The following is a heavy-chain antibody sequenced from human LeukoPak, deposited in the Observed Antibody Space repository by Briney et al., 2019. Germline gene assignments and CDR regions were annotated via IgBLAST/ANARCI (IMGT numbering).Heavy chain of an antibody. D-gene: IGHD3-22*01. CDR2: IWYDGSNK. J-gene: IGHJ4*02. CDR3: ARDSPNYYDSSGYYYAFDY. CDR1: GFTFSNYA. V-gene: IGHV3-33*08. Sequence: GSLRLSCAASGFTFSNYAMSWVRQAPGKGLEWVAVIWYDGSNKDYADSVKGRFTISRDNSKNTLYLQMNSLRAEDTAVYYCARDSPNYYDSSGYYYAFDYWGQGTLVTVSS.